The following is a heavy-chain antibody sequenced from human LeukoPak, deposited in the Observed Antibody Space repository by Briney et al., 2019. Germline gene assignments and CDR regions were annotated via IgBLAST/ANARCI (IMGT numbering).Heavy chain of an antibody. CDR1: GYTFTGYY. J-gene: IGHJ4*02. V-gene: IGHV1-2*02. CDR2: INPNSGGT. Sequence: ASVKVSCKASGYTFTGYYMHWVRQAPGQGLEWMGWINPNSGGTNYAQKFQGRVTMTRDTSISTAYMELSRLRSDDTAVYYCASSYAAAGYYFDYWGQGTLVTVSP. D-gene: IGHD6-13*01. CDR3: ASSYAAAGYYFDY.